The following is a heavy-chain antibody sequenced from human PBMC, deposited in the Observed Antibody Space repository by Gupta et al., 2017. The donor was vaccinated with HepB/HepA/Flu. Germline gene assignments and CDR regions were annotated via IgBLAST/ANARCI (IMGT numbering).Heavy chain of an antibody. Sequence: EVQLVESGGGLVKPGGSLRLSCAASGFTFSNAWMSWVRQAPGKGLEWVGSIKSKPDGGTTDNAAPVKGRLTISREDSKNTLYLQMNSLKTEDTAVYYCTTRDNWNEFVDYYDYMDVWGKGTTGTVA. CDR3: TTRDNWNEFVDYYDYMDV. CDR1: GFTFSNAW. J-gene: IGHJ6*03. D-gene: IGHD1-1*01. CDR2: IKSKPDGGTT. V-gene: IGHV3-15*01.